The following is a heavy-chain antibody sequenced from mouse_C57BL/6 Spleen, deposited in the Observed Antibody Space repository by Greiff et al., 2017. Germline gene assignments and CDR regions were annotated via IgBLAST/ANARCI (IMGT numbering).Heavy chain of an antibody. V-gene: IGHV1-54*01. CDR2: INPGSGGT. CDR3: ARSGAYGSSYYFDC. Sequence: QVHVKQSGAELVRPGTSVTVSCKASGYAFTNYLIAWVKQRPGQGLEWIGVINPGSGGTNYNEKFKGKATLTADKSSSTAYMQLSSLTSEDSAVYFCARSGAYGSSYYFDCWGQGTTLTVSS. CDR1: GYAFTNYL. J-gene: IGHJ2*01. D-gene: IGHD1-1*01.